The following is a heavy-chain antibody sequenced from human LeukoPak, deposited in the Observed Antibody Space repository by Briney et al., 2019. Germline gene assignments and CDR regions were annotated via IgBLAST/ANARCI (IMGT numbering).Heavy chain of an antibody. CDR3: ARERRLRWEGDAFDI. V-gene: IGHV3-33*01. D-gene: IGHD1-26*01. CDR2: IWYDGSNK. J-gene: IGHJ3*02. CDR1: GFTFSSYG. Sequence: GGSLRLSCAASGFTFSSYGMHWVRQAPGRGLEWVAVIWYDGSNKYYADSVKGRLTISRDNSKNTLYLQMNSLRAEDTAVYYCARERRLRWEGDAFDIWGQGTMVTVSS.